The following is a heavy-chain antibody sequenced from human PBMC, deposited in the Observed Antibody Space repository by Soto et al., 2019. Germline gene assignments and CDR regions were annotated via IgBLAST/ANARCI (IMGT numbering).Heavy chain of an antibody. J-gene: IGHJ5*02. CDR3: ARRAAMVTGWFDR. Sequence: GESLKISRKGSGYSFTSYWIGWVRQMPGKGLEWMGIIYPGDSYTRYSPSFQGQVTISADKSISTAYLQWSSLKASDTAMYYCARRAAMVTGWFDRWGQGTLVTVSS. CDR2: IYPGDSYT. V-gene: IGHV5-51*01. CDR1: GYSFTSYW. D-gene: IGHD5-18*01.